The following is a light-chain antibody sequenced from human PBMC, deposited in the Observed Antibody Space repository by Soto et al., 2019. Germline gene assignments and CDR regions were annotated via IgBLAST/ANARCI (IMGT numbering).Light chain of an antibody. V-gene: IGLV2-14*01. CDR3: NSYATGNTRV. CDR2: EVS. Sequence: QSVLTRPASVSWSPGQSITISCTVSSSDIGDYDYVSWYQQHPGKAPKVLISEVSNRPSGVSNRFSGSKSGDTASLTISGLQAEDEADYYCNSYATGNTRVFGTGTKVTVL. CDR1: SSDIGDYDY. J-gene: IGLJ1*01.